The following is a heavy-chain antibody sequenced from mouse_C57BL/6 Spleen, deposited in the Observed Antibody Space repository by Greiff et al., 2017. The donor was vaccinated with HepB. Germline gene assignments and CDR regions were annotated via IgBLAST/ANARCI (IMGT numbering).Heavy chain of an antibody. J-gene: IGHJ2*01. Sequence: EVKLMESGGGLVQPKGSLKLSCAASGFSFNTYAMNWVRQAPGKGLEWVARIRSKSNNYATYYADSVKDRFTISRDDSESMLYLQMNNLKTEDTAMYYCVRQGGYDGYYDGVFDYWGQGTTLTVSS. D-gene: IGHD2-3*01. V-gene: IGHV10-1*01. CDR2: IRSKSNNYAT. CDR3: VRQGGYDGYYDGVFDY. CDR1: GFSFNTYA.